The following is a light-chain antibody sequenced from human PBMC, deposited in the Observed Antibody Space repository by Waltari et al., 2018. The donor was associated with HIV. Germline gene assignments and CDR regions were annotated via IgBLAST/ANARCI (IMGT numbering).Light chain of an antibody. CDR3: QQFHNWPHT. CDR2: GAS. V-gene: IGKV3-15*01. Sequence: EIVLTQSPPTLSVSPGETATLSCRASQSLSSYLAWYQQKPGQAPRLLIYGASTRATGTPVRFSGGGSGTEFSLTISSLRSEDYALYYCQQFHNWPHTLGGGTKVEIK. J-gene: IGKJ4*01. CDR1: QSLSSY.